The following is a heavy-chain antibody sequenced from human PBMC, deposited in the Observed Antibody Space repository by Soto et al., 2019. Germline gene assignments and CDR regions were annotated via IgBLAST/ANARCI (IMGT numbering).Heavy chain of an antibody. D-gene: IGHD2-2*01. J-gene: IGHJ6*03. CDR1: GFTFSDYY. V-gene: IGHV3-11*01. CDR2: ISSSGSTI. CDR3: ARNLWTVPDYMDV. Sequence: GGSLRLSCAASGFTFSDYYMSWIRQAPGKGLEWVSYISSSGSTIYYADSVKGRFTISRDNAKNSLYLQMNSLRAEDTAVYYCARNLWTVPDYMDVWGKGTTVTVSS.